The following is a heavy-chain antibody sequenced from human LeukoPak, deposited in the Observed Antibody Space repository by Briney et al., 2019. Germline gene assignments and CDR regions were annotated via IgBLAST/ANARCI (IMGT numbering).Heavy chain of an antibody. CDR2: INPNSGGT. J-gene: IGHJ6*03. Sequence: ASVKVSCKASGYTFTGYYMRWVRQAPGQGLEWMGWINPNSGGTNYAQTFQGRVTMTRDTSISTAYMELSRLRSDDTAVYYCARVRDGVLMSGGQQYYYFYYMDVWGKGTTVTVS. D-gene: IGHD2-8*01. V-gene: IGHV1-2*02. CDR3: ARVRDGVLMSGGQQYYYFYYMDV. CDR1: GYTFTGYY.